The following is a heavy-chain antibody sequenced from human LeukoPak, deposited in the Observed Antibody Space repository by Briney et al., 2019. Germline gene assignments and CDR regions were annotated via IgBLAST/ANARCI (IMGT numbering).Heavy chain of an antibody. J-gene: IGHJ6*02. V-gene: IGHV4-34*09. CDR2: ITYSGNT. Sequence: PSETLSLTCAVYGGSFRGYYWIWIRQHPGKGLEWIGYITYSGNTYYYPALNSRVTVSLDTSKTQFSLKLSSVTAADTAVYYCARIAYDTLDSYYYGMDVWGQGTTVTVSS. D-gene: IGHD3-9*01. CDR3: ARIAYDTLDSYYYGMDV. CDR1: GGSFRGYY.